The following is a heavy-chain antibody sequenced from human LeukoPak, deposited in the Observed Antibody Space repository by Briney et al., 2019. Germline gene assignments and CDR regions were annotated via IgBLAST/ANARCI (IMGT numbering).Heavy chain of an antibody. CDR2: ISGSGGST. Sequence: PGGSLRLSCAASGFTFSSYAMSWVRQAPGKGLEWVSAISGSGGSTYYADSVKGRLTISRDNSKNTLYLQMNSLRAEDTAIYYCAKVGRASNYYYYMDGWGKGTTVTVSS. CDR1: GFTFSSYA. CDR3: AKVGRASNYYYYMDG. V-gene: IGHV3-23*01. J-gene: IGHJ6*03.